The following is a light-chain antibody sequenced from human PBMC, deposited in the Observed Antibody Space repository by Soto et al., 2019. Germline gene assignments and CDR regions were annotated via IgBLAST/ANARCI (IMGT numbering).Light chain of an antibody. V-gene: IGKV3-15*01. CDR2: GAS. Sequence: EIVMTQAPATLSVSPGERATLSCRASQTVNSNLAWYQQKPGQAPRLLIYGASTRATVIPAVFSGSGSGSESTLTISSLQSEDFAVYYCEEYNNWPLTFGQGTKVEIK. CDR3: EEYNNWPLT. J-gene: IGKJ1*01. CDR1: QTVNSN.